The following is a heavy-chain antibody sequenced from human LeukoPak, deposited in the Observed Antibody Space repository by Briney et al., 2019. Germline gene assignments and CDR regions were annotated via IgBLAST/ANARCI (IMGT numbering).Heavy chain of an antibody. D-gene: IGHD6-19*01. V-gene: IGHV3-21*01. CDR1: GFTFSSYS. CDR3: ARDKVSGSGWWYYFDY. J-gene: IGHJ4*02. Sequence: GGSLRLSCAASGFTFSSYSMNWVRQAPGKGLEWVSSISSSSSYIYYADSVEGRFTISRDNAKNSLYLQMNSLRAEDTAVYYCARDKVSGSGWWYYFDYWGQGTLVTVSS. CDR2: ISSSSSYI.